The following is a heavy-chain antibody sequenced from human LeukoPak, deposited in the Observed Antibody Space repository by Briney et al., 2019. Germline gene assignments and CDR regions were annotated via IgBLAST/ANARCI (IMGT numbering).Heavy chain of an antibody. CDR3: ARGGHNYVWFDP. J-gene: IGHJ5*02. D-gene: IGHD5-18*01. CDR1: GYTFNVNY. Sequence: ASVKVSCKTSGYTFNVNYIHWVRQAPGQGLEWMGWINPNSGGTNYAQKFQGWVTMTRDTSISTAYMELSRLRSDDTAVYYCARGGHNYVWFDPWGPGTLVTVSS. CDR2: INPNSGGT. V-gene: IGHV1-2*04.